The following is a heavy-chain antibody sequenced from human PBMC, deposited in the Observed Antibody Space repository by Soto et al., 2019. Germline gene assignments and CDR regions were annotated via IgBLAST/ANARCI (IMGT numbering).Heavy chain of an antibody. J-gene: IGHJ4*02. Sequence: PGGSLRLSCTASGFTFGDYAMSWFRQAPGKGLEWVGFIRSKAYGGTTEYAASVKGRFTISRDDSKSIAYLQMNSLKTEDTAVYYCTRVGLRYFDWSEEFDYWGQGTLVTVSS. CDR2: IRSKAYGGTT. V-gene: IGHV3-49*03. CDR1: GFTFGDYA. CDR3: TRVGLRYFDWSEEFDY. D-gene: IGHD3-9*01.